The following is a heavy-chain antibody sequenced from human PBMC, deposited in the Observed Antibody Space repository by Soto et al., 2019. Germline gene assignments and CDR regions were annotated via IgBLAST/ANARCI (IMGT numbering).Heavy chain of an antibody. V-gene: IGHV1-58*01. CDR3: AALPMVRGVIIYDY. CDR1: GFTFTSSA. D-gene: IGHD3-10*01. J-gene: IGHJ4*02. Sequence: ASVKVSCKASGFTFTSSAVQWVRQARGQRLEWIGWIVVGSGNTNYAQKFQERVTITRDMSTSTAYMELSSLRSEDTAVYYCAALPMVRGVIIYDYWGQGTLVTVSS. CDR2: IVVGSGNT.